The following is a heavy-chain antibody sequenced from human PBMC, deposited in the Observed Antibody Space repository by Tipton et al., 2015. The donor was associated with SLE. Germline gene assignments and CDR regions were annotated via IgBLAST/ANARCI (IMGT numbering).Heavy chain of an antibody. J-gene: IGHJ6*02. Sequence: QLVQSGPEVKKPGTSVKVSCKASGFTFSTSAMHWVRQARGQRLEWIGWIVVGSGLTTYAQKFQERVTISSDMSTTTVFLELSSLGSEDTAMYYCAATVTALSGAVCDLMDVWGHGTTVTVSS. CDR2: IVVGSGLT. CDR1: GFTFSTSA. CDR3: AATVTALSGAVCDLMDV. V-gene: IGHV1-58*02. D-gene: IGHD2-8*02.